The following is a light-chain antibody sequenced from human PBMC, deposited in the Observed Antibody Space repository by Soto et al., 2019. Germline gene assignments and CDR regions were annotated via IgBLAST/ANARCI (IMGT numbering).Light chain of an antibody. J-gene: IGLJ1*01. Sequence: QSALTQPASVSGSPGQSITISCTGTSSDVGGYNYVSWYQQHPGKAPKLMIYDVSNRPSGVSNRFSGSKSVNTASMTISGLQAEDEDDYYCSSYTSSSTLLYVFGTGTKLTVL. CDR2: DVS. CDR1: SSDVGGYNY. CDR3: SSYTSSSTLLYV. V-gene: IGLV2-14*01.